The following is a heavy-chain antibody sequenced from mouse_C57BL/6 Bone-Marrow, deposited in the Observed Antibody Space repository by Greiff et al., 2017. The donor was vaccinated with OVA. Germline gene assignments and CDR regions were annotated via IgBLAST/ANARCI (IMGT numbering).Heavy chain of an antibody. D-gene: IGHD1-1*01. V-gene: IGHV1-53*01. Sequence: QVQLQQPGTELVKPGASVKLSCKASGYTFTSYWMHWVKQRPGQGLEWIGNINPSNGGTNYNEKFKSKATLTVDKSSSTAYMQLSSLTSEDSAVYYCARDEIRYYYGSSRFDFWGQGTTLTVSS. CDR2: INPSNGGT. CDR3: ARDEIRYYYGSSRFDF. CDR1: GYTFTSYW. J-gene: IGHJ2*01.